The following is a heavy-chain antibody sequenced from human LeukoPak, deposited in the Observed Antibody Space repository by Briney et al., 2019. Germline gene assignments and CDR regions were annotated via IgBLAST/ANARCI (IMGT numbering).Heavy chain of an antibody. CDR3: AREDPYYYYHGMDV. J-gene: IGHJ6*02. CDR2: INHSGST. CDR1: GGSFSGYY. V-gene: IGHV4-34*01. Sequence: PSETLSLTCAVYGGSFSGYYWSWIRQPPGKGLEWIGEINHSGSTNYNPSLKSRVTISVDTSKNQFSLKLSSVTAADTAVYYCAREDPYYYYHGMDVWGQGTTVTVSS.